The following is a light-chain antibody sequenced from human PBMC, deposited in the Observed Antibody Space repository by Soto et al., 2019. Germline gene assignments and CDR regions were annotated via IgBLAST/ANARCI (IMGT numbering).Light chain of an antibody. CDR2: DAS. Sequence: MTQSPSTLSASVGDRVTITCRASQTISNWLAWYQQKPGKAPKVLIFDASTLDGGVPSRFSGRRSGTDFTLTISSLQPSDFATYYCQQYNTYPLTFGGGTKVEI. CDR1: QTISNW. CDR3: QQYNTYPLT. J-gene: IGKJ4*01. V-gene: IGKV1-5*01.